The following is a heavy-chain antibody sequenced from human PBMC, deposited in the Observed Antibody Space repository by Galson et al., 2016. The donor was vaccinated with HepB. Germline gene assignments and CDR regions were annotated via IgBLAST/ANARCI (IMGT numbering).Heavy chain of an antibody. D-gene: IGHD3-10*01. CDR1: GFSFSNYA. J-gene: IGHJ6*02. V-gene: IGHV3-30-3*01. Sequence: SLRLSCAASGFSFSNYAMHWVRQAPGKGLEWVTVISYDGNITYSADSVRGRFTIYRDNSNNTLYMQMNSLRAEETAIYYCASESRLLLLGELSPSYSSAGLDVWSQGTTVTVSS. CDR3: ASESRLLLLGELSPSYSSAGLDV. CDR2: ISYDGNIT.